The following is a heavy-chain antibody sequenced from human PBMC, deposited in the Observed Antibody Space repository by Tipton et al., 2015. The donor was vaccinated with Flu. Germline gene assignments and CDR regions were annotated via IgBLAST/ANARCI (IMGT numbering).Heavy chain of an antibody. CDR2: IYRSGST. V-gene: IGHV4-38-2*01. CDR1: GFTFSSHGM. J-gene: IGHJ4*02. Sequence: LRLSCAASGFTFSSHGMHWIRQPPGKGLEWIGSIYRSGSTYYNPSLKSRVTISVDTSKTQFSLKLSSVTAADTAVYYCARLTYYYGSGTSDYWGQGTLVTVSS. D-gene: IGHD3-10*01. CDR3: ARLTYYYGSGTSDY.